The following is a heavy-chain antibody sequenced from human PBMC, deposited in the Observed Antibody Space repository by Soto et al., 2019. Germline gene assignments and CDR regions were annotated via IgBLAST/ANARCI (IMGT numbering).Heavy chain of an antibody. V-gene: IGHV3-33*01. Sequence: QVHLVESGGGVVQPGRSLRLSCAASGFTLSIYGMHWVRQAPGKGLEWVAVIWHDGSNKNYADSVKGRFTISRDNADNTLSLEMNSLRAEDTAVYYCARDIGASPFDMWGQGTMVTVSS. D-gene: IGHD2-15*01. CDR3: ARDIGASPFDM. J-gene: IGHJ3*02. CDR1: GFTLSIYG. CDR2: IWHDGSNK.